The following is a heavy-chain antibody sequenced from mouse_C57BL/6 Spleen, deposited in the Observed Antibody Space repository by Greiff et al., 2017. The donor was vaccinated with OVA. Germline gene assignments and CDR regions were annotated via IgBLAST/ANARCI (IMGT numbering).Heavy chain of an antibody. J-gene: IGHJ4*01. CDR1: GFSLTSYA. CDR2: IWTGGGT. V-gene: IGHV2-9-1*01. CDR3: AIIYYDYEPYYAMDY. Sequence: VQLKESGPGLVAPSQSLSITCTVSGFSLTSYAISWVRQPPGKGLEWLGVIWTGGGTNYNSALKSRLSISKDNSKSQVFLKMNSLQTDDTARYYCAIIYYDYEPYYAMDYWGQGTSVTVSS. D-gene: IGHD2-4*01.